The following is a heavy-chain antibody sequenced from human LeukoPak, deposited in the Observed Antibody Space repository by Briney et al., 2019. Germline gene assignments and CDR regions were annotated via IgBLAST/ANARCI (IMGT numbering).Heavy chain of an antibody. CDR2: ISSSGTTI. Sequence: GGSLRLSCTASGFTFSDDYMSWIRQAPGKWLEWVSYISSSGTTIYYADSVKGRFTISRDNAKNSLSLQMNSLRAEDTAVYFCARAGRRPLRDNWGRGTLVTVSS. CDR3: ARAGRRPLRDN. V-gene: IGHV3-11*04. CDR1: GFTFSDDY. J-gene: IGHJ4*02. D-gene: IGHD3-10*01.